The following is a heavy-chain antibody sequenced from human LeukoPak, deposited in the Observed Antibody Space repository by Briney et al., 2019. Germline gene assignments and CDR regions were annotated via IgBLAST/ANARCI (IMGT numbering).Heavy chain of an antibody. V-gene: IGHV3-23*01. D-gene: IGHD3-22*01. CDR1: GFTFSSYA. J-gene: IGHJ4*02. CDR3: AKSSSLVVITNFDY. Sequence: GGSLRPSCAASGFTFSSYAMSWVRQAPGKGLEWVSGISGGAISTYYADSVKGRFTISRDNSKNTLYLQMNSLRAEDTAAYYCAKSSSLVVITNFDYWGQGTLVTVSS. CDR2: ISGGAIST.